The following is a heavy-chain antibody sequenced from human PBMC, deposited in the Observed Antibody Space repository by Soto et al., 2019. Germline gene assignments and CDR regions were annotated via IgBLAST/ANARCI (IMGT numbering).Heavy chain of an antibody. J-gene: IGHJ6*02. CDR1: GGSISSGGYY. V-gene: IGHV4-31*03. D-gene: IGHD3-22*01. Sequence: LSLTCTVSGGSISSGGYYWSWIRQHPGKGLEWIGYIYYSGSTYYNPSLKSRVTISVDTSKNQFSLKLSSVTAADTAVYYCAKGNDYYDNSGQSGMDVWGQGTTVTVSS. CDR2: IYYSGST. CDR3: AKGNDYYDNSGQSGMDV.